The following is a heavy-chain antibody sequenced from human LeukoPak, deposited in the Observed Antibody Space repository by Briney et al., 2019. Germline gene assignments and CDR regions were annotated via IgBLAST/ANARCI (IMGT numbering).Heavy chain of an antibody. Sequence: SETLSLTCTVSGGSISSSSYYWGWIRQPPGKGLEWIGSIYYSGSTYYNPSLKSRVTISVDTSKNQFSLKLNSVTAADTAVYYCARASASSFGSPLHWGQGALVTVSS. V-gene: IGHV4-39*07. CDR2: IYYSGST. CDR3: ARASASSFGSPLH. CDR1: GGSISSSSYY. J-gene: IGHJ4*02. D-gene: IGHD3-3*01.